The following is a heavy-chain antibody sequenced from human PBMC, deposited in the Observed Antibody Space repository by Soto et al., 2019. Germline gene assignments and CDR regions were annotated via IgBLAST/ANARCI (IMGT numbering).Heavy chain of an antibody. CDR2: ISPNGGST. CDR1: GFTFSSCA. CDR3: VKGEYYYDSSVYYPFDY. D-gene: IGHD3-22*01. Sequence: GGSLRLSCAASGFTFSSCAMSWVCQAPGKWLEYVSSISPNGGSTHYADSVKGRFTISRDNSKNTQYLQMSSLRADDTAVYYCVKGEYYYDSSVYYPFDYWGQGTLVTVSS. V-gene: IGHV3-64D*06. J-gene: IGHJ4*02.